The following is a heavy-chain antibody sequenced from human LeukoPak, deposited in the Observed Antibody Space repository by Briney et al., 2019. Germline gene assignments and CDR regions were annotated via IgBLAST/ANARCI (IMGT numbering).Heavy chain of an antibody. J-gene: IGHJ4*02. V-gene: IGHV5-10-1*01. D-gene: IGHD3-10*01. CDR3: ATGSSGGYSH. CDR2: IDPGYSNM. CDR1: GYSFTYW. Sequence: GESLKISCTGSGYSFTYWITWVRQMPGKGLEWMGTIDPGYSNMKNYNPSPEGHVTISVDKSINTVYLQWSSLKASDSAMYYCATGSSGGYSHWGQGTLVTVSS.